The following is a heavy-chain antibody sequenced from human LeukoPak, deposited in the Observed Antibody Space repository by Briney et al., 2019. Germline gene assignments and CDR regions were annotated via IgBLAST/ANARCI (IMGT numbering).Heavy chain of an antibody. J-gene: IGHJ4*02. Sequence: GGSLRLSCAASGFTFDDYAMHWVRQAPGKGLEWVSLISGDGGSTYYADFVKGRFTISRDNSKNSLYLQMNSLRTEDTALYYCGKDIQPPMVYCSGGSCYSGGFDYWGQGTLVTVSS. CDR3: GKDIQPPMVYCSGGSCYSGGFDY. CDR2: ISGDGGST. D-gene: IGHD2-15*01. V-gene: IGHV3-43*02. CDR1: GFTFDDYA.